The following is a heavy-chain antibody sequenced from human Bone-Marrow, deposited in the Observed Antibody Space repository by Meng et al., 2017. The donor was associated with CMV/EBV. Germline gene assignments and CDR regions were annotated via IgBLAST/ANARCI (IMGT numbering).Heavy chain of an antibody. CDR1: GYTFTSYD. V-gene: IGHV1-8*01. Sequence: ASVKVSCKASGYTFTSYDIHWVRQATGQGLEWMGWMNPNSGNTGYAQKFQGRVTMTRNTSISTAYMELSRLRSEDTAVYYCARDPHRTTIFGVVGYYYGMDVWGQGTTVTVSS. CDR2: MNPNSGNT. D-gene: IGHD3-3*01. CDR3: ARDPHRTTIFGVVGYYYGMDV. J-gene: IGHJ6*02.